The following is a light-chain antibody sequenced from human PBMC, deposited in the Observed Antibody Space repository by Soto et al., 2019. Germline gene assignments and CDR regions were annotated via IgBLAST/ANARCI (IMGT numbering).Light chain of an antibody. CDR3: QSYDSSLSGVI. Sequence: QSALTQPPSVSGAPGQRVTISCIGSSSNIGSGYDVHWYQQFPRTAPKLLISGDSNRPSGVPDRFSGSKSGTSASLAITGLQTEDEADYYCQSYDSSLSGVIFGGGTQLTVL. CDR2: GDS. V-gene: IGLV1-40*01. CDR1: SSNIGSGYD. J-gene: IGLJ2*01.